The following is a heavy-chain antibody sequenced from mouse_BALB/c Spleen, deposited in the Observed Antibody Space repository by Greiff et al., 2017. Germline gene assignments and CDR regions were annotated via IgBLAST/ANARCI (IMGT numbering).Heavy chain of an antibody. D-gene: IGHD1-2*01. CDR3: TGLLRLQFAY. Sequence: EVKVEESGGGLVQPGGSMKLSCVASGFTFSSYWMSWVRQSPEKGLEWVAEIRLKSDNYATHYAESVKGKFTISRDDSKSRLYLQMNSLRAEDTGIYYCTGLLRLQFAYWGQGTLVTVSA. J-gene: IGHJ3*01. V-gene: IGHV6-6*02. CDR1: GFTFSSYW. CDR2: IRLKSDNYAT.